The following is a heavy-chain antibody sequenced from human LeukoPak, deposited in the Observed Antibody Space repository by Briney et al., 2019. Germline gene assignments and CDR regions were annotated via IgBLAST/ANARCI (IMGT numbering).Heavy chain of an antibody. CDR3: ARMRQQLVSDY. D-gene: IGHD6-13*01. V-gene: IGHV4-31*03. CDR2: TYYSGSS. CDR1: GDSINSGAYY. J-gene: IGHJ4*02. Sequence: PSETLSLTCTVSGDSINSGAYYWSWIRQHPGKGLEWIGYTYYSGSSYYNPSLQSRVSISVDTSKKQVSLQLSSVTAADTAVYYCARMRQQLVSDYWGQGTLVTVSS.